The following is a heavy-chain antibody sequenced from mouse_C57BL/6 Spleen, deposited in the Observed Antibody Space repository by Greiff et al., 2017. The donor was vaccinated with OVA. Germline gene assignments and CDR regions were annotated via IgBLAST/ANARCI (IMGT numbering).Heavy chain of an antibody. Sequence: QVQLQQPGTELVKPGASVKLSCKASGYTFTSYWMHWVKQRPGQGLEWIGNINPSNGGTNYNEKFKSKATLTVDKSSSTAYMQLSSLTSADSAVYNCARYGKKYYAMDYWGQGTPVTVSS. D-gene: IGHD1-1*02. CDR2: INPSNGGT. CDR1: GYTFTSYW. V-gene: IGHV1-53*01. J-gene: IGHJ4*01. CDR3: ARYGKKYYAMDY.